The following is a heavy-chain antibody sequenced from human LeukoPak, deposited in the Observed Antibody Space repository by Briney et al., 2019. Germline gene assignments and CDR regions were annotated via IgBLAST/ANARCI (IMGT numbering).Heavy chain of an antibody. D-gene: IGHD1-26*01. Sequence: SETLSLTCTVSGGSISSSSYYWGWIHQPPGKGLEWIGSIYYSGSTYYNASLKSRVTISVDTSKNQFSLKFTSVTAADTAVYYCARELSGSYPDPNWFDPWGQGTLVTVSS. CDR3: ARELSGSYPDPNWFDP. CDR2: IYYSGST. J-gene: IGHJ5*02. CDR1: GGSISSSSYY. V-gene: IGHV4-39*07.